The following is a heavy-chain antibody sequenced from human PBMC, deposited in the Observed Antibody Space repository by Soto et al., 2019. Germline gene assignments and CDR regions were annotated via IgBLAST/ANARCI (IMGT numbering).Heavy chain of an antibody. CDR3: AKASVAGYSYPYLDY. Sequence: PGGSLRLSCVASGFTFTSYAMSWVRQAPGKGLEWVSIVSGSGGTTSYADSVKGRFTISRDNSKNTLYLQMNSLGVEDTALYSCAKASVAGYSYPYLDYWGQGTLVTVSS. J-gene: IGHJ4*02. D-gene: IGHD5-18*01. V-gene: IGHV3-23*01. CDR1: GFTFTSYA. CDR2: VSGSGGTT.